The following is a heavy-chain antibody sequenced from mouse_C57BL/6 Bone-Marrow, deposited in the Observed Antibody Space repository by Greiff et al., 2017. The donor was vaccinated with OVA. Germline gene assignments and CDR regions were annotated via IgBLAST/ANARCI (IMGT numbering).Heavy chain of an antibody. D-gene: IGHD1-1*01. CDR3: ARSTTVVGDY. V-gene: IGHV1-76*01. CDR2: IYPGSGNT. Sequence: QVQLKESGAELVRPGASVKLSCKASGYTFTDYYINWVKQRPGQGLEWIARIYPGSGNTYYNEKFKGKATLTAEKSSSTAYMQLSSLTSEDSAVYFCARSTTVVGDYWGQGTTLTVSS. CDR1: GYTFTDYY. J-gene: IGHJ2*01.